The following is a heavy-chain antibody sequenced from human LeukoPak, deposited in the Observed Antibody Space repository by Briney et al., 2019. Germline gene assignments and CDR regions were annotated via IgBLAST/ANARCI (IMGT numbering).Heavy chain of an antibody. V-gene: IGHV3-21*01. CDR2: VNTVISYI. CDR3: ARLRRNSDRSDFFYYYDH. D-gene: IGHD3-22*01. J-gene: IGHJ4*02. CDR1: GFTFSDYS. Sequence: GGSLRLSCAASGFTFSDYSMNWVRRAPGKGLEWVASVNTVISYIYYADSMRGRFTISRDNAKNSLFLQMNSLRAEDTAVYYCARLRRNSDRSDFFYYYDHWGQGTLVTVSS.